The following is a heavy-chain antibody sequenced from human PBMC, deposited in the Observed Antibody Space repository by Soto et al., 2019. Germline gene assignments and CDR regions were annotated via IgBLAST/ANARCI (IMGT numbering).Heavy chain of an antibody. D-gene: IGHD4-4*01. J-gene: IGHJ4*02. CDR1: GFTFTSYS. Sequence: GGSLRLSCAASGFTFTSYSMNWVRQAPGKGLEWVSSISSNSRYIYYADSVKGRFTISRDNAKNSLYLQMNSLRVEDTAVYYCARDPDYSPPGFDYWGQGTLVTVSS. CDR2: ISSNSRYI. V-gene: IGHV3-21*01. CDR3: ARDPDYSPPGFDY.